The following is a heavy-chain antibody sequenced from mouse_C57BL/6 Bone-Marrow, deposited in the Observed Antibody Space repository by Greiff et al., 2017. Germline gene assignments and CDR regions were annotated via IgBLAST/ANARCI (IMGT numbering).Heavy chain of an antibody. Sequence: VQLQQSGAELMKPGASVKLSCKATGYTFTGYWIEWVKQRPGHGLEWIGEILPGSGSTNYNEKFKGKATLTADKSSSTAYMELRRLTSEDSAVYFCARKYFDYWGQGTTLTVSS. J-gene: IGHJ2*01. V-gene: IGHV1-9*01. CDR1: GYTFTGYW. CDR3: ARKYFDY. CDR2: ILPGSGST.